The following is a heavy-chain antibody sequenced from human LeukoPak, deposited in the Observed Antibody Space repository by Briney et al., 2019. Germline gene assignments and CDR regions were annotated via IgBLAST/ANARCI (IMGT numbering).Heavy chain of an antibody. CDR3: ARDLDSWGDAFDI. D-gene: IGHD3/OR15-3a*01. CDR1: GGSISSSSYY. J-gene: IGHJ3*02. CDR2: IYYSGST. Sequence: PSETLSLTCTVSGGSISSSSYYWGWIRQPPGKGLEWIGSIYYSGSTYYNPSLKSRVTISVDTSKNQFSLKLSSVTAADTAVYYCARDLDSWGDAFDIWGQGTMVTVSS. V-gene: IGHV4-39*07.